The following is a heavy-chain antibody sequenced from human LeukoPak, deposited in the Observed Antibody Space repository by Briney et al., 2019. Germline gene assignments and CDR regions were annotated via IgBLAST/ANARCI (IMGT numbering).Heavy chain of an antibody. CDR3: ARDQRTVTTRAYDY. V-gene: IGHV1-18*01. CDR1: GGTFSSYA. J-gene: IGHJ4*02. D-gene: IGHD4-17*01. CDR2: ISAYNGNT. Sequence: ASVKVSCKASGGTFSSYAISWVRQAPGQGLEWMGWISAYNGNTNYAQKLQGRVTMTTDTSTSTAYMELRSLRSDDTAVYYCARDQRTVTTRAYDYWGQGTLVTVSS.